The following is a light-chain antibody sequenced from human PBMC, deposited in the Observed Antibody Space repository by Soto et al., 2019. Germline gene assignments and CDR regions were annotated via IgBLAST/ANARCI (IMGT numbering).Light chain of an antibody. V-gene: IGKV3-20*01. J-gene: IGKJ4*01. CDR1: QSVSSTF. Sequence: EFVLTQSPGTLSLSPGERATLSCRASQSVSSTFLAWYQQKPGQPPRLLIYGASTRGTGIPDRFSGSRSGTDFSLTIIRLEPEVFAVYYCQHYGSSPPLTFGGGTKVEIK. CDR3: QHYGSSPPLT. CDR2: GAS.